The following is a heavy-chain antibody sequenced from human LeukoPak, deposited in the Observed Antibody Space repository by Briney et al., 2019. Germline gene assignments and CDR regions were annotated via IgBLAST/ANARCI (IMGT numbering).Heavy chain of an antibody. D-gene: IGHD2-2*01. Sequence: GGSLRLSCAASGFTFSNAWMSWVRQAPGKGLELVGRIKSKTDGGTTDYAAPVKGRFTISRDDSKNTLYLQMNSLKTEDTAVYYCTTDPRGVVVPAAMDYWGQGTLVTVSS. CDR2: IKSKTDGGTT. CDR1: GFTFSNAW. CDR3: TTDPRGVVVPAAMDY. J-gene: IGHJ4*02. V-gene: IGHV3-15*01.